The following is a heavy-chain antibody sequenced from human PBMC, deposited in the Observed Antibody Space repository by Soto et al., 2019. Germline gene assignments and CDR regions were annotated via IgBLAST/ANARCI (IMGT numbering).Heavy chain of an antibody. V-gene: IGHV3-53*02. CDR1: GLNISSNY. CDR2: LYSGGTS. Sequence: EVQLVETGGGLIQPGGSLRLSCAASGLNISSNYMAWVPQVPGKGLEWVSLLYSGGTSYYADSVKGRFTIPRDNSKNTLFLQMNRLKTEDTAVYYCARGQQVSTIRGVQGFDYWGQGTLVTVSS. CDR3: ARGQQVSTIRGVQGFDY. J-gene: IGHJ4*02. D-gene: IGHD3-10*01.